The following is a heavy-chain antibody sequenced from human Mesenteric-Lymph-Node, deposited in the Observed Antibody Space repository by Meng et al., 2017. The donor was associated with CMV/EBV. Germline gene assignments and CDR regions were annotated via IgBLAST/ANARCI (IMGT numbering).Heavy chain of an antibody. CDR2: ISPYNGQT. CDR3: ASRDLENCSGADCPNSFDS. Sequence: SYGVDWVRQAPGQGLEWMAWISPYNGQTRYAQKFEGRVTVTKGTSTNTVYMEMRGLRSDDTAVYYCASRDLENCSGADCPNSFDSWGQGTLVTVSS. J-gene: IGHJ4*02. CDR1: SYG. D-gene: IGHD2-21*02. V-gene: IGHV1-18*04.